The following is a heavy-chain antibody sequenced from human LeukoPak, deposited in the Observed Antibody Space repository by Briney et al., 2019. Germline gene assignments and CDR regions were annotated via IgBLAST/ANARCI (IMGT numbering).Heavy chain of an antibody. Sequence: PSETLSLTCTVSGGSISSYYWGWIRQPPGKGLEWIGYIYYSGSTNYNPSLKSRVTISVDTSKNQFSLKLSSVTAADTAVYYCARPQYCSGGSCDAFDIWGQGTMVTVSS. J-gene: IGHJ3*02. D-gene: IGHD2-15*01. CDR1: GGSISSYY. CDR2: IYYSGST. CDR3: ARPQYCSGGSCDAFDI. V-gene: IGHV4-59*08.